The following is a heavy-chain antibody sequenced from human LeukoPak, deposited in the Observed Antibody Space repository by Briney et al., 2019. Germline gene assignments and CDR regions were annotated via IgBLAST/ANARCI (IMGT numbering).Heavy chain of an antibody. CDR2: IYYSGST. CDR3: ARETSQKGAHYMDV. D-gene: IGHD3-16*01. J-gene: IGHJ6*03. V-gene: IGHV4-59*12. CDR1: GGSIRSYY. Sequence: SETLSLTCTVSGGSIRSYYWSWIRQPPGKGLEWIGYIYYSGSTNYNPSLKSRVTISADTSKNQFSLKLSSVTAADTAVYYCARETSQKGAHYMDVWGKGTTVTISS.